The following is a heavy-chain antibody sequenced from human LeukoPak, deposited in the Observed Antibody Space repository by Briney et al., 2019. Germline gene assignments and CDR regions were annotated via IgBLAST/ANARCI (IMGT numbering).Heavy chain of an antibody. Sequence: GGSLRLSCAASGFSFSNFWMSWVHQAPGKGLEWAANIKPDGSATNYVDSVKGRFTISRDNAKNSLDLQMNSLRAEDTAVYYCARGGGSSSWGQGTLVTVSS. J-gene: IGHJ5*02. CDR3: ARGGGSSS. CDR2: IKPDGSAT. V-gene: IGHV3-7*01. CDR1: GFSFSNFW. D-gene: IGHD6-6*01.